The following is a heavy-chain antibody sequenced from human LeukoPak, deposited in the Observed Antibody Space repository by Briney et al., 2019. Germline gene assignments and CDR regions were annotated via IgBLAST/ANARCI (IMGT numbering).Heavy chain of an antibody. D-gene: IGHD3-10*01. V-gene: IGHV3-48*02. J-gene: IGHJ4*02. CDR2: ISSSSSTI. CDR3: ARQISGLWFGVFDY. CDR1: GFTFSSYS. Sequence: GGSLRLSCAASGFTFSSYSMNWVRQAPGKGLEWVSYISSSSSTIYYADSVKGRFTISRDNAKNSLYLQMNSLRDEDTAVYYCARQISGLWFGVFDYWGQGALVTVSS.